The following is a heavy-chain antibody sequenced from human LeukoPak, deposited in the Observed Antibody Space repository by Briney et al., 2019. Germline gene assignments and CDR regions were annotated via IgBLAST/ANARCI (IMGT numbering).Heavy chain of an antibody. J-gene: IGHJ4*02. CDR2: ISAYNGNT. CDR3: ARGYYYDSSGTPFDY. CDR1: GYTFTSYG. D-gene: IGHD3-22*01. Sequence: ASVKVSCTASGYTFTSYGISWVRQAPGQGLEWMGWISAYNGNTNYAQKLQGRVTMTTDTSTSTAYMELRSLRSDDTAVYYCARGYYYDSSGTPFDYWGQGTLVTVSS. V-gene: IGHV1-18*01.